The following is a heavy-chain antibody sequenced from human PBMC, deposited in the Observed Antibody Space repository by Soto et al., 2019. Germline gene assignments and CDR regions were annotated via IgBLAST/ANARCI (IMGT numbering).Heavy chain of an antibody. J-gene: IGHJ3*01. V-gene: IGHV1-69*02. CDR1: GGTFNTYT. Sequence: QVHLIQSGAEVKKPGSSVKVSCKAAGGTFNTYTLFWVRQAPGHGLEWMGRIIPMLTVTNSAQKFQGRLTLTADKSTGXAFXELTSLRSDDTAXXYCSIGSWSAETFDVWGQGTMVTVS. CDR2: IIPMLTVT. CDR3: SIGSWSAETFDV. D-gene: IGHD2-2*01.